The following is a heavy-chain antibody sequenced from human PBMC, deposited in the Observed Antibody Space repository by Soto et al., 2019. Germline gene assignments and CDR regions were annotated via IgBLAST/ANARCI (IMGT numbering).Heavy chain of an antibody. CDR1: GFSLTTSGVS. J-gene: IGHJ4*02. CDR3: AYRVGSRGSFDY. D-gene: IGHD6-25*01. Sequence: ITLKESGPTLVKPTQPLTLTCTFSGFSLTTSGVSVGWIRQPPGKALEWLASIYWNDDKRYSPSLKSRLTLTKDNYKKQVVLTMTNMDPVDTATYYCAYRVGSRGSFDYWGQGTLVTVSS. V-gene: IGHV2-5*01. CDR2: IYWNDDK.